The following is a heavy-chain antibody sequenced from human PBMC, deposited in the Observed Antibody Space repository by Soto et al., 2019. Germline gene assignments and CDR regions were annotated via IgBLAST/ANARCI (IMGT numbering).Heavy chain of an antibody. CDR1: GFTFSSYS. CDR2: ISSSSSTI. J-gene: IGHJ4*02. Sequence: GGSLRLSCAASGFTFSSYSMNWVRQAPGKGLEWVSYISSSSSTIYYADSVKGRFTISRDNAKNSLYLQMNSLRDEDTAVYYCARGGFWSGSQYFDYWGQGTLVTVSS. CDR3: ARGGFWSGSQYFDY. V-gene: IGHV3-48*02. D-gene: IGHD3-3*01.